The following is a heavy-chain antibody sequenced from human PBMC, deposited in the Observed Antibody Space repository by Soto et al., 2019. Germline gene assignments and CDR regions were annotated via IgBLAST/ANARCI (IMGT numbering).Heavy chain of an antibody. Sequence: GGSLRLSCAYSGFTLSMSAVNWVRQAPGKGLEWVSYISDSGVRTYYADSVKGRFTISRDRSKNTVSLQMDSLRAEDTAVYYCAKDRGIIVKAADAFDVWGQGTKHTVSS. CDR2: ISDSGVRT. CDR3: AKDRGIIVKAADAFDV. D-gene: IGHD3-16*02. CDR1: GFTLSMSA. V-gene: IGHV3-23*01. J-gene: IGHJ3*01.